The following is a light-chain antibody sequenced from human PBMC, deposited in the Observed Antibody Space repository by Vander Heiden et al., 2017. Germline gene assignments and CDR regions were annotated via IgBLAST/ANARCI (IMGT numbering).Light chain of an antibody. CDR1: SSNIGAGYD. V-gene: IGLV1-40*01. Sequence: QSVLTQPPSVSGAPGQRVTISCTGSSSNIGAGYDVHWYQQLPGTAPKLRSLVNSNRPSGVPDRFSGSKSGTSGSLAITGLQAEDEADYDGQSYANSLSAYVVFGGGTKLTVL. CDR3: QSYANSLSAYVV. J-gene: IGLJ2*01. CDR2: VNS.